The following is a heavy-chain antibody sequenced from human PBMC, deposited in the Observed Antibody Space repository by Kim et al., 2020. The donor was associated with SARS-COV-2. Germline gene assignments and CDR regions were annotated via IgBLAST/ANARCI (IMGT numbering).Heavy chain of an antibody. CDR2: ISGDGGST. V-gene: IGHV3-43*02. Sequence: GGSLRLSCAASGFTFDDYAMHWVRQAPGKGLEWVSLISGDGGSTYYADSVKGRFTISRDNSKNSLYLQMNSLRTEDTALYYCAKDGGRGFLEWLFNYWGQGTLVTVSS. J-gene: IGHJ4*02. CDR3: AKDGGRGFLEWLFNY. D-gene: IGHD3-3*01. CDR1: GFTFDDYA.